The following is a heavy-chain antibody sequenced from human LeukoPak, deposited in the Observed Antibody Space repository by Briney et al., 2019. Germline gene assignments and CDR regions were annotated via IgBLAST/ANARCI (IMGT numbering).Heavy chain of an antibody. D-gene: IGHD1-26*01. CDR2: IKQDGNEK. CDR3: ARDKIVGPTTLDY. J-gene: IGHJ4*02. Sequence: PGGSLRLSCAASGFTFSDYWVSWVRQTPEKGLEWVANIKQDGNEKYHVDSVKGRFTISRDNAKNSLYLQMNNLRADDTAVYYCARDKIVGPTTLDYWGQGTLVTVSS. CDR1: GFTFSDYW. V-gene: IGHV3-7*01.